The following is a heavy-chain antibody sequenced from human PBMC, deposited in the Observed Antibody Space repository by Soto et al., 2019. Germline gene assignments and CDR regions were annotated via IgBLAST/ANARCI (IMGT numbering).Heavy chain of an antibody. CDR2: IKSKTDGGTT. CDR1: GFTFSNAW. V-gene: IGHV3-15*07. CDR3: TTDQPPTYYDFPLDY. Sequence: GGSLRLSCAASGFTFSNAWMNWVRQAPGKGLEWVGRIKSKTDGGTTDYAAPVKGRFTISRDDSKNTLYLQMNSLKTEDTAVYYCTTDQPPTYYDFPLDYWGQGTLVTVSS. J-gene: IGHJ4*02. D-gene: IGHD3-3*01.